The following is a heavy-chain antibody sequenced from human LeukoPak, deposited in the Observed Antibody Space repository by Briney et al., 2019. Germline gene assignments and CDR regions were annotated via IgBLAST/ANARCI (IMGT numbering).Heavy chain of an antibody. V-gene: IGHV1-69*05. J-gene: IGHJ4*02. D-gene: IGHD3-10*01. CDR2: IIPIFGTA. CDR3: ARARRVYYYGSGSYLGY. Sequence: SVKVSCKASGGTFSSYAISWVRQAPGQGLEWMGGIIPIFGTANYAQKFQGRVTMTRNTSISTAYMELSSLRSEDTAVYYCARARRVYYYGSGSYLGYWGQGTLVTVSS. CDR1: GGTFSSYA.